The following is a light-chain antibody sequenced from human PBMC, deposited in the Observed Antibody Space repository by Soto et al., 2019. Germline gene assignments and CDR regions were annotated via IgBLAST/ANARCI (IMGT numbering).Light chain of an antibody. CDR2: DAS. CDR3: QQYDNLPWT. J-gene: IGKJ1*01. Sequence: DLQMTQSPSSLSASVGDRVTITCQASQDISNYLNWYQQKPGKAPKLLIYDASNLETGVPSRFSGRGSGTDFTFTISSLQPEDIATYYCQQYDNLPWTFGQGTKVEIK. V-gene: IGKV1-33*01. CDR1: QDISNY.